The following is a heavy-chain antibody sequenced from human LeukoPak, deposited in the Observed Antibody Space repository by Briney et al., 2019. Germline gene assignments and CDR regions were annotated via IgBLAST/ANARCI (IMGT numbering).Heavy chain of an antibody. CDR1: GFSLSTNGLV. D-gene: IGHD5-18*01. J-gene: IGHJ4*02. CDR3: AHSRYNYGYLFDY. Sequence: SAPTLVNPTQTLTLTCTFSGFSLSTNGLVVVWIRQPPGKALEWLSLIYLNDYKLYIPSLTRTLPIPKDTSKNHVVLTVTHVAPVDTATYYCAHSRYNYGYLFDYWGQGTLVTVSS. V-gene: IGHV2-5*01. CDR2: IYLNDYK.